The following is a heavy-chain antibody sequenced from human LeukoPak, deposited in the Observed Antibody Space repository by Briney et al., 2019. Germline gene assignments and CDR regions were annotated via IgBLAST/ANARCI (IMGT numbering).Heavy chain of an antibody. CDR2: IYYSGHT. Sequence: SEPLSLTCAVSGGSISNNNWWTWVRQPPGKGLEWIGSIYYSGHTYYTPSLKSRVTMSVDTSKNQFSLRLSSVTAADTAVYYCARYRGSPLVYFDYWGQGTLVTVSS. J-gene: IGHJ4*02. CDR1: GGSISNNNW. D-gene: IGHD1-26*01. V-gene: IGHV4-39*01. CDR3: ARYRGSPLVYFDY.